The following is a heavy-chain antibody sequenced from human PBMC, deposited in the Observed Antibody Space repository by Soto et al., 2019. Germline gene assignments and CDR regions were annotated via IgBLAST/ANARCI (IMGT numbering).Heavy chain of an antibody. D-gene: IGHD4-17*01. Sequence: ASETLSLTCAVSSGSISSSNWWSWVRQPPGKGLEWIGEIYHSGSTNYNPSLKSRVTISVDKSKNQFSLKLSSVTAADTAVYYCARDAPLTTVTTDYYYYYMDVWGKGTTVTVSS. V-gene: IGHV4-4*02. CDR1: SGSISSSNW. CDR2: IYHSGST. CDR3: ARDAPLTTVTTDYYYYYMDV. J-gene: IGHJ6*03.